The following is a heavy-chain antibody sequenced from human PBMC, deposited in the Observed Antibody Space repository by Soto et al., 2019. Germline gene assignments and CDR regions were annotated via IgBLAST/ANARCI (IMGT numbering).Heavy chain of an antibody. CDR3: AASPTYYDFWSGYFTGTPGAFDI. D-gene: IGHD3-3*01. Sequence: GASVKVSCKASGYTFTSYGISWVRQAPGQGLEWMGLIFVCIGNTNYAQKFQERVTITRDMSTSTAYMELSSLRSEDTAVYYCAASPTYYDFWSGYFTGTPGAFDIWGQGTMVTVS. CDR1: GYTFTSYG. J-gene: IGHJ3*02. CDR2: IFVCIGNT. V-gene: IGHV1-58*02.